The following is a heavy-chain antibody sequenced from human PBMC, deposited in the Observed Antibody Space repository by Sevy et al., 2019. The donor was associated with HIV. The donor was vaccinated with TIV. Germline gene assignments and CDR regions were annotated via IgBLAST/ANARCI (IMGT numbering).Heavy chain of an antibody. CDR3: AKELEDIVVVVAQNRGPLRGLDY. D-gene: IGHD2-15*01. V-gene: IGHV3-30*02. CDR2: IRYDGSNK. J-gene: IGHJ4*02. Sequence: GGSLRLSCAASGFTFSSYGMHWVRQAPGKGLEWVAFIRYDGSNKYYADSVKGRFTISRDNSKNTLYLQMNSLRAEDTAVYYCAKELEDIVVVVAQNRGPLRGLDYWGQGTLVTVSS. CDR1: GFTFSSYG.